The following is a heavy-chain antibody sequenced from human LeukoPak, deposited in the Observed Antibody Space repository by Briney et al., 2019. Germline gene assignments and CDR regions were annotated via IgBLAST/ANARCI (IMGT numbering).Heavy chain of an antibody. CDR2: IYYSGST. D-gene: IGHD3-22*01. Sequence: PSETLSLTCTVSGGSISSGDYYWSWIRQPPGKGLEWIGYIYYSGSTNYNPSLKSRVTISVDTSKNQFSLKLSSVTAADTAVYYCAREIGGITMIDLWGQGTLVTVSS. CDR1: GGSISSGDYY. J-gene: IGHJ5*02. V-gene: IGHV4-61*08. CDR3: AREIGGITMIDL.